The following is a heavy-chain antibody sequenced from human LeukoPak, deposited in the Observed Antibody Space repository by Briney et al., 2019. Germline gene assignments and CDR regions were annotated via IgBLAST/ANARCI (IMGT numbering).Heavy chain of an antibody. Sequence: SETLSLTCTVSGGSISSYYWSWIRQPPGKGLGWIGSIYYSGSTYYNPSLKSRVTISVDTSKNQFSLKLSSVTAADTAVYYCARHHYGGNVAEYFQHWGQGTLVTVSS. J-gene: IGHJ1*01. CDR3: ARHHYGGNVAEYFQH. CDR1: GGSISSYY. V-gene: IGHV4-59*05. D-gene: IGHD4-23*01. CDR2: IYYSGST.